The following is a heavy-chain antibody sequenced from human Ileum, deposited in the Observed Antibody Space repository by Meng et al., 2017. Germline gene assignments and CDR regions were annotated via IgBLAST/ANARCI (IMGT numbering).Heavy chain of an antibody. CDR3: ARGGGRYGPDFDY. CDR2: INHSGST. J-gene: IGHJ4*02. Sequence: QGQLQQWDAGLLKPSETLSLTCAVYGGSFSGYYWSWIRQPPGKGLEWIGEINHSGSTNYNPSLKSRVTISVDTSKNQFSLKLSSVTAADTAVYYCARGGGRYGPDFDYWGQGTLVTVSS. V-gene: IGHV4-34*01. D-gene: IGHD3-16*01. CDR1: GGSFSGYY.